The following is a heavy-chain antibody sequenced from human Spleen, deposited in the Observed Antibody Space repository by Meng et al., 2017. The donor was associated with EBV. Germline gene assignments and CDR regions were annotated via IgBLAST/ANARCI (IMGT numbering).Heavy chain of an antibody. J-gene: IGHJ4*02. V-gene: IGHV4-4*02. CDR3: ARIDGYSNFDY. Sequence: QGQLQASGSGLVKPSGTLSLTCAVSGDSITYSNWWSWVRQPPGKGLEWIGEIYHSGSTTYNPSLKSRVTISVDKSKNQFSLKLTSVTAADTAVYYCARIDGYSNFDYWGQGTLVTVSS. CDR1: GDSITYSNW. D-gene: IGHD5-24*01. CDR2: IYHSGST.